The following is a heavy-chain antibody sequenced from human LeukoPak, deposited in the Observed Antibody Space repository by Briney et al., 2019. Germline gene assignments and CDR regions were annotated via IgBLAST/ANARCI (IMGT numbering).Heavy chain of an antibody. D-gene: IGHD3-10*01. CDR3: ARDLFGSGSFYGS. CDR1: GLTFSTYS. V-gene: IGHV3-21*06. CDR2: ITSSSAYI. J-gene: IGHJ5*02. Sequence: GGSLRLSCAASGLTFSTYSMNWVRQAPGKGLEWVSTITSSSAYIYYADSVKGRFTISRDNAKNSLYLQMNSLRAEDTAVYYCARDLFGSGSFYGSWGQGTLVTVSS.